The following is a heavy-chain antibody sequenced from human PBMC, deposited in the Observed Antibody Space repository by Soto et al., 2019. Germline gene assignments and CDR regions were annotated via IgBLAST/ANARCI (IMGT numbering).Heavy chain of an antibody. CDR3: GAGQYFSDY. Sequence: QVQLVESGGGVVQPGRSLRLSCAASVFTFSSYGMHWVRQAPGKGLEWVELISYDGSDKYYADSVKGRFTISRDNSKNTLYLQMNSLRVEDTAVYYCGAGQYFSDYWGQGTLVTVSS. CDR2: ISYDGSDK. V-gene: IGHV3-30*03. CDR1: VFTFSSYG. J-gene: IGHJ4*02. D-gene: IGHD6-13*01.